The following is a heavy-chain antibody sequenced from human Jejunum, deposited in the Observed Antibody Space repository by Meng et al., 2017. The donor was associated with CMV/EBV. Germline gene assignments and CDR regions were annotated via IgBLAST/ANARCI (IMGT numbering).Heavy chain of an antibody. J-gene: IGHJ5*02. CDR3: ARGQRSYSGSYPEWFDP. D-gene: IGHD1-26*01. CDR1: GGSISSGDYY. Sequence: VELRESGPRLVQPSQTLSLTCTVAGGSISSGDYYWSGIRQPPGKGLEWIGCLYYSGSTYYNPSLKGRVTISVDTSKNQFSLNLSSVTAADTAVYYCARGQRSYSGSYPEWFDPWGQGTLVTVSS. CDR2: LYYSGST. V-gene: IGHV4-30-4*01.